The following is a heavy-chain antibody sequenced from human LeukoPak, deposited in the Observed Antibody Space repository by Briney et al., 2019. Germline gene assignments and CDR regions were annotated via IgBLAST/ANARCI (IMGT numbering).Heavy chain of an antibody. D-gene: IGHD1-26*01. CDR1: GFTFSNYW. V-gene: IGHV3-74*01. Sequence: GGSLRLPCAACGFTFSNYWMHWVRHTPGEGLVCVSLIKGDGSSTTYADSVKGRFTISRDDAKNTVYLKMNSLRAEDTGVYFCARSNYHGYGLRGQGNT. J-gene: IGHJ6*01. CDR2: IKGDGSST. CDR3: ARSNYHGYGL.